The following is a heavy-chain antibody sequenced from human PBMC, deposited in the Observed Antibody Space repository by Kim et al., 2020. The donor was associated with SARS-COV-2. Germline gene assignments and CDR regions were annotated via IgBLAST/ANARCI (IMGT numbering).Heavy chain of an antibody. J-gene: IGHJ5*02. D-gene: IGHD1-26*01. Sequence: VKGRFTISRDNAKNSLYLQMNSLRAEDTAVYYCARDSNSGSYETEDWFDPWGQGTLVTVSS. CDR3: ARDSNSGSYETEDWFDP. V-gene: IGHV3-11*04.